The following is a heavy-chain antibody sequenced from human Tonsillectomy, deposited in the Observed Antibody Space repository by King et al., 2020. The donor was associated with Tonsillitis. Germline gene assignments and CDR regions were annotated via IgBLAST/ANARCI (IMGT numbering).Heavy chain of an antibody. CDR2: IRSKAHGGTT. V-gene: IGHV3-49*04. Sequence: VQLVESGGGLVQPGRSLRLSCTASGFTFGDYAMSWVRQAPGKGLEWVGFIRSKAHGGTTEYAASVKGRFTISRDDSKTIAYLQMNSLKTEDTAVYYCPRRRDDYGAYEGAFDIWGQGTMVTVSS. CDR3: PRRRDDYGAYEGAFDI. CDR1: GFTFGDYA. D-gene: IGHD4-17*01. J-gene: IGHJ3*02.